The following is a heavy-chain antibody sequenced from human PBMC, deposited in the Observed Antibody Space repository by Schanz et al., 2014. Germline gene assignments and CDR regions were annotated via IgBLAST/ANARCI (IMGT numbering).Heavy chain of an antibody. Sequence: QVQLVESGGGVVQPGRSLRLSCAASGFTFSNYGLVRVRQAPGKGLEWLAVISYDGSDKFHADSVKGRFTISRDNSKSTLYLQMNSLRVEDTAVYYCATDFVPLVQQLIRSGGAHLDHWGQGTLVTVSS. CDR3: ATDFVPLVQQLIRSGGAHLDH. V-gene: IGHV3-30*03. CDR2: ISYDGSDK. D-gene: IGHD6-13*01. CDR1: GFTFSNYG. J-gene: IGHJ4*02.